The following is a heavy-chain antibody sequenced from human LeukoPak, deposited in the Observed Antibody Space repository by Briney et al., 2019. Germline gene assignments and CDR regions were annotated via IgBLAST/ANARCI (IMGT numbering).Heavy chain of an antibody. CDR1: GFTVSSNY. Sequence: PGGSLRLSCAAPGFTVSSNYMSWVRQAPGKGLEWVSIIYTGGSTYYADSVKGRFTISRDNPKNTLYLQMDSLRAEDTAVYYCATGRDGYRFDYWGQGTLVTVSS. D-gene: IGHD5-24*01. V-gene: IGHV3-66*01. CDR3: ATGRDGYRFDY. CDR2: IYTGGST. J-gene: IGHJ4*02.